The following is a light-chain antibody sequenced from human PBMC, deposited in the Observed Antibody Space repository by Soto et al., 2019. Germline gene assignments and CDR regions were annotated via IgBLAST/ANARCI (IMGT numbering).Light chain of an antibody. CDR2: GAS. V-gene: IGKV3D-20*02. CDR3: QQRSKWPIT. J-gene: IGKJ5*01. CDR1: QSVGSSY. Sequence: IVMTQSPSTLSVSPGERATLSCRASQSVGSSYLAWYLQKPGQAPRLLIYGASDRATGIPDRFSGSGSGTDFTLIISSLQSEDFAVYYCQQRSKWPITFGQGTRLEI.